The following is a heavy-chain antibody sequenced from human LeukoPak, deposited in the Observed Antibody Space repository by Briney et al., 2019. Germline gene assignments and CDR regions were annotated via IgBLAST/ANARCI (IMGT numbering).Heavy chain of an antibody. J-gene: IGHJ4*02. Sequence: PSETLSLTCAVYGGSFSGYYWSWIRQPPGKGLEWIGEINHSGSTNYNPSLKSRVTISVDTSKNQFSLKLSSVTAADTAVYYCARVKRPMVRGVIFDYWGQGTLVTVSS. V-gene: IGHV4-34*01. CDR1: GGSFSGYY. CDR2: INHSGST. D-gene: IGHD3-10*01. CDR3: ARVKRPMVRGVIFDY.